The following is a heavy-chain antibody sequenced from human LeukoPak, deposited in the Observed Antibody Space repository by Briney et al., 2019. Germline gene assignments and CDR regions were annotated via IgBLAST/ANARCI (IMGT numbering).Heavy chain of an antibody. D-gene: IGHD5-18*01. CDR1: GFTFSSYW. J-gene: IGHJ5*02. V-gene: IGHV3-74*01. CDR2: ISIDGTIT. Sequence: GGSLRLSCAASGFTFSSYWMHWVRQAPGKGLVWVSRISIDGTITTYADSVKGRFTTSRDNAKNTLYLQMNSLRAEDTAVYYCARVSYVDTAMAWGQGTLVTVSS. CDR3: ARVSYVDTAMA.